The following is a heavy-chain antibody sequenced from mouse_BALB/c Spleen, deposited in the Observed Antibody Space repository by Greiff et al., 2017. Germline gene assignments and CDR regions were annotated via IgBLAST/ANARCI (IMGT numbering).Heavy chain of an antibody. CDR2: ISYDGSN. D-gene: IGHD4-1*01. V-gene: IGHV3-6*02. J-gene: IGHJ1*01. Sequence: EVQLQESGPGLVKPSQSLSLTCSVTGYSITSGYYWNWLRQFPGNKLEWMGYISYDGSNNYNPSLKNRISITRDTSKNQFFLKLNSVTTEDTATYYCAREGNWDYWYFDVWGAGTTVTVSS. CDR1: GYSITSGYY. CDR3: AREGNWDYWYFDV.